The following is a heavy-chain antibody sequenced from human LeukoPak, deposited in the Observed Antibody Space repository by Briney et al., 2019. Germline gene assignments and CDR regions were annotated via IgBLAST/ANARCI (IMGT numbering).Heavy chain of an antibody. J-gene: IGHJ5*02. CDR1: GYTFTSYD. CDR3: ARYCSSTSCRENWFDP. Sequence: ASVKVSCKASGYTFTSYDINWVRQATGQGLEWMGWMNPNSGNTGYAQKFQGRVTMTRNTSISTAYLELSSLRSEDTAVDYCARYCSSTSCRENWFDPWGQGTLVTVSS. CDR2: MNPNSGNT. D-gene: IGHD2-2*01. V-gene: IGHV1-8*01.